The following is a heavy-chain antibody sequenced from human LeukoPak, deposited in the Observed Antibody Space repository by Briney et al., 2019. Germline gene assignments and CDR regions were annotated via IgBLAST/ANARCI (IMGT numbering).Heavy chain of an antibody. V-gene: IGHV4-34*01. CDR3: ARGAVAGTDIGDY. Sequence: SETLSLTCAVYGGSFSGYYWSWIRQPPGKGLEWIGEINHSGSTNYNPSLKSRVTISVDTSKNLFSLKLSSVTAADTAVYYCARGAVAGTDIGDYWGQGTLVTVSS. CDR2: INHSGST. J-gene: IGHJ4*02. CDR1: GGSFSGYY. D-gene: IGHD6-19*01.